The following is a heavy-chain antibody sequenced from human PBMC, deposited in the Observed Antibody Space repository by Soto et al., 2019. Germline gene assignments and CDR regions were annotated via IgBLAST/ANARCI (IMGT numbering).Heavy chain of an antibody. CDR3: ARDDTAMIGGGDAFDI. Sequence: ASVKVSCKASGGTFSTYAITWVRQAPGQGLQWMGGIIPIFGSTTYAQKLKGRVTITADKSTNTAYMELSSLRSEDTAVYYCARDDTAMIGGGDAFDIWGQ. CDR2: IIPIFGST. J-gene: IGHJ3*02. CDR1: GGTFSTYA. V-gene: IGHV1-69*06. D-gene: IGHD5-18*01.